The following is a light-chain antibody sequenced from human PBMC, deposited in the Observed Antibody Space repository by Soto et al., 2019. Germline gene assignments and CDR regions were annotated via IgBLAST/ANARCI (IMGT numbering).Light chain of an antibody. CDR1: QSIGKH. CDR2: SVS. V-gene: IGKV1-39*01. CDR3: QQGYSSAIT. Sequence: DIQMTQSPSSLSASVWDTVTITCRASQSIGKHLNWYQQKPGKAPKFLIYSVSSLQSGVPSRFSGSGSGTDFTLTINSLQPEDFATYYCQQGYSSAITFGHGTRLEI. J-gene: IGKJ5*01.